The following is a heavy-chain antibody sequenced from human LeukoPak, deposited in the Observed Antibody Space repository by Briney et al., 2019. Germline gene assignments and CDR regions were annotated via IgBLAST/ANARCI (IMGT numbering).Heavy chain of an antibody. Sequence: ASVKVSCKASGYTFTSYAMHWVHQAPGQRLEWMGWINAGNGNTKYSQKFQGRVTITRDTSASTAYMELSSLRSEDTAVYYCARDLFPTRNYYDLFDPWGQGTLVTVSS. CDR2: INAGNGNT. CDR3: ARDLFPTRNYYDLFDP. V-gene: IGHV1-3*01. CDR1: GYTFTSYA. J-gene: IGHJ5*02. D-gene: IGHD3-22*01.